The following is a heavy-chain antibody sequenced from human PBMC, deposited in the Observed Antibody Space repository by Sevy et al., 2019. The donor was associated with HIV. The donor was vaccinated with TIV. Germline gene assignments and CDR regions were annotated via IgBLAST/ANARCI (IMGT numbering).Heavy chain of an antibody. CDR2: IYTSGST. D-gene: IGHD5-12*01. V-gene: IGHV4-4*07. CDR3: ARDGNGYNYRDAFDI. CDR1: GGSISSYY. Sequence: SETLSLTCTVSGGSISSYYWSWIRQPAGKGLEWIGRIYTSGSTNYNPSLKSRVTMSVDTSKNQFSLRLGSVTAADTAGYYCARDGNGYNYRDAFDIWGQGTMVTVSS. J-gene: IGHJ3*02.